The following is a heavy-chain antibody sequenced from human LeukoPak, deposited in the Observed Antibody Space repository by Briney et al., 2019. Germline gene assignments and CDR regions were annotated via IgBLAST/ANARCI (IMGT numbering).Heavy chain of an antibody. J-gene: IGHJ5*02. CDR1: GYSFTNYW. Sequence: GESLKISCKDSGYSFTNYWIGWVRQMPGKGLEWMGMIYPGDSDTRYSPSFQGQVTISADTSISTAYLQWSSLKASDTAMYYCVRQSIATTPFDPGGQGTLLSVSS. CDR2: IYPGDSDT. CDR3: VRQSIATTPFDP. V-gene: IGHV5-51*01. D-gene: IGHD6-6*01.